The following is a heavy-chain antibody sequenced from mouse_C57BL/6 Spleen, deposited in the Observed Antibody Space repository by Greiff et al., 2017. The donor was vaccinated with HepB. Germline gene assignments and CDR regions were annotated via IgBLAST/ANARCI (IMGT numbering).Heavy chain of an antibody. D-gene: IGHD2-5*01. V-gene: IGHV1-82*01. CDR1: GYAFSSSW. Sequence: QVQLQQSGPELVKPGASVKISCKASGYAFSSSWMNWVKQRPGKGLEWIGRIYPGDGDTNYNGKFKGKATLTADKSSNTAYMQLSSLTSEDSAVYFCAPYYSNSAMDYWGQGTSVTVSS. CDR2: IYPGDGDT. J-gene: IGHJ4*01. CDR3: APYYSNSAMDY.